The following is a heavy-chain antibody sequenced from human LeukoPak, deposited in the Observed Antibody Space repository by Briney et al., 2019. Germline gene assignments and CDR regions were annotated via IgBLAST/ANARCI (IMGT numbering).Heavy chain of an antibody. CDR2: ISNSVGIT. D-gene: IGHD3-10*01. Sequence: GGSLRLSCAASGFTFSSYAMNWVRQAPGKGLEWVSVISNSVGITYYADSVKGRFTISRDNSNNRLNMQMNSLRAEDTAVYYCARKGNYYGTGSPFDYWGQGILVTVSS. CDR1: GFTFSSYA. J-gene: IGHJ4*02. V-gene: IGHV3-23*01. CDR3: ARKGNYYGTGSPFDY.